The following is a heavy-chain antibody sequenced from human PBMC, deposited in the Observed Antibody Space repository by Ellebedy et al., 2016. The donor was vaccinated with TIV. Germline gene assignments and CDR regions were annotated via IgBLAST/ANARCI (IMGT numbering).Heavy chain of an antibody. CDR1: GFTFRDSA. V-gene: IGHV3-23*01. CDR2: LIIVADTT. Sequence: GESLKISCAASGFTFRDSAMGWLRQAPGQGLEWVSALIIVADTTYYADSVRGRFTISRDNAMNSLYLHINSLRAEDTAVYYCARFSRGAPFADYLYFMDVWGKGITVIVSS. J-gene: IGHJ6*03. D-gene: IGHD3-10*01. CDR3: ARFSRGAPFADYLYFMDV.